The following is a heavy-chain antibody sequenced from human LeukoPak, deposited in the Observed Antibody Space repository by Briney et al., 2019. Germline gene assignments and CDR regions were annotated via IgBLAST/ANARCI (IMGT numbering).Heavy chain of an antibody. D-gene: IGHD2-21*02. CDR2: IKQDGSEN. V-gene: IGHV3-7*03. Sequence: GGSLRLSCAASGFTFSNYWMSWVRQAPGKGLEWVANIKQDGSENYYVDSVKGRFTISRDNAKNTLYLQMNSLRAEDTAVYYCAKVPYCGGDCYFDAFDIWGQGTMVTVSS. CDR1: GFTFSNYW. J-gene: IGHJ3*02. CDR3: AKVPYCGGDCYFDAFDI.